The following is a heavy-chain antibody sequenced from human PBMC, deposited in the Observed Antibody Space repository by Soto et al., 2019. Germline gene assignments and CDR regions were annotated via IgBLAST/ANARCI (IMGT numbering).Heavy chain of an antibody. CDR3: ARVCTSCYTPGYYYYGMDV. Sequence: QVQLQESGPGLVKPSGTLSLTCAVSGGSISSSNWWSWVRQPPGKGLEWNGEIYHSGSTNYNPSLKSRVTISVDKSKNQFSLKLSSVTAADTAVYYCARVCTSCYTPGYYYYGMDVWGQGTTVTVSS. CDR2: IYHSGST. D-gene: IGHD2-2*02. CDR1: GGSISSSNW. V-gene: IGHV4-4*02. J-gene: IGHJ6*02.